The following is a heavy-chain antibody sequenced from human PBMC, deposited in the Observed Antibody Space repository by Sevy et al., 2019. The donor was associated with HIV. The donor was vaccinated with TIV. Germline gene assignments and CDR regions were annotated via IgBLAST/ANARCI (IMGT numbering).Heavy chain of an antibody. J-gene: IGHJ3*01. V-gene: IGHV3-30*03. CDR2: ISYDGSQN. D-gene: IGHD1-26*01. CDR1: RITFSNFA. Sequence: GGSLRLSCAVSRITFSNFAMHWVRQAPGRGLEWVAVISYDGSQNSYADSVRGRFTISRDNSKSTLYLHLNSLGGQDTAIYYCARVKEERAFDVWGQGTMVTVSS. CDR3: ARVKEERAFDV.